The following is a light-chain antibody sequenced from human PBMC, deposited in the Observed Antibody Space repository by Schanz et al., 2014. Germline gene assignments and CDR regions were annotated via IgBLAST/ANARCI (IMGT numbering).Light chain of an antibody. Sequence: EIVMTQSPVTLSVSPGERATLSCRASQGVSSNLAWYQQKPGQAPRLLIYGASSRATGIPDRFSGSGSGTDFTLTISRLEPEDFAVYHCQLYGSSPGYTFGQGTKLEI. CDR1: QGVSSN. CDR3: QLYGSSPGYT. V-gene: IGKV3-20*01. CDR2: GAS. J-gene: IGKJ2*01.